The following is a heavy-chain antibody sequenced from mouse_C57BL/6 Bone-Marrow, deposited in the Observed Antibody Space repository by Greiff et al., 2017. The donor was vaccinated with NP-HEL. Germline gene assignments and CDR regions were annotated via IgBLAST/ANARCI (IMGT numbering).Heavy chain of an antibody. D-gene: IGHD1-1*01. CDR1: GFTFSDYY. CDR2: ISNGGGST. V-gene: IGHV5-12*01. CDR3: ARHGLLAGFAY. J-gene: IGHJ3*01. Sequence: EVHLVESGGGLVQPGGSLKLSCAASGFTFSDYYMYWVRQTPEKRLEWVAYISNGGGSTYYPDTVKGRFTISRDNAKNTLYLQMSRLKSEDTAMYYCARHGLLAGFAYWGQGTLVTVSA.